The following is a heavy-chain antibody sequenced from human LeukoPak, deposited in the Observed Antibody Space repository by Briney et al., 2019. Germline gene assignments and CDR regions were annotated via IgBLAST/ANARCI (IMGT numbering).Heavy chain of an antibody. CDR1: GFTFSSYW. CDR3: ARHLSGVTGYTYGRGIDY. V-gene: IGHV3-7*01. D-gene: IGHD5-18*01. Sequence: GGSLRLSCAASGFTFSSYWMSWVRQAPGKGLEWVASITQDGSEKYYVGSVKGRFTISRDNAKKSLYLQMNSLRAEDTAVYYCARHLSGVTGYTYGRGIDYWGQGTLVTVSS. J-gene: IGHJ4*02. CDR2: ITQDGSEK.